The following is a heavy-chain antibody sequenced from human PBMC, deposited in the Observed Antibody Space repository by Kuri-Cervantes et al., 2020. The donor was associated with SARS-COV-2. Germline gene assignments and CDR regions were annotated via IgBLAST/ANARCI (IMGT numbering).Heavy chain of an antibody. CDR3: AREVGSYYDFWSGYYQYYYYYMDV. V-gene: IGHV3-11*04. J-gene: IGHJ6*03. D-gene: IGHD3-3*01. Sequence: GGSLRLSCAASRFTFSDYYMSWIRQAPGKGLEWVSYISSSGSTIYYADSVKGRFTISRDNAKNSLYLQMNSLRAEDTAVYYCAREVGSYYDFWSGYYQYYYYYMDVWGKGTTVTVSS. CDR1: RFTFSDYY. CDR2: ISSSGSTI.